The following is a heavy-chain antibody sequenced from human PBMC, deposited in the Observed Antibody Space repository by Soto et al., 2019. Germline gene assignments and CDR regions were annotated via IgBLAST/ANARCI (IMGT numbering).Heavy chain of an antibody. Sequence: EVQLVESGGGLVKPGGSLRLSCAASGFTFSSYSMNWVRQAPGKGLEWVSSISSSSSYIYYADSVKGRFTISRDNAKNSLYLQMNSLRAEDTAVYYCARTGRDCTNGVCYVRFDYWGQGTLVTVSS. CDR3: ARTGRDCTNGVCYVRFDY. CDR2: ISSSSSYI. V-gene: IGHV3-21*01. D-gene: IGHD2-8*01. CDR1: GFTFSSYS. J-gene: IGHJ4*02.